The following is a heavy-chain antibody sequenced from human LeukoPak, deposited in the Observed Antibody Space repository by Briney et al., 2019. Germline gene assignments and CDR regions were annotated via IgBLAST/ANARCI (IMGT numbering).Heavy chain of an antibody. V-gene: IGHV4-34*01. CDR1: GGSFSGYY. Sequence: SETLSLTCAVYGGSFSGYYWSWIRQPPGKGLEWIGEINHSGSTNYNPSLKSRVTISVDTSKNQFSLKLSSVTAADTAVYYCARDLIWGSYRPFDYWGQGTLVTVSS. CDR3: ARDLIWGSYRPFDY. D-gene: IGHD3-16*02. J-gene: IGHJ4*02. CDR2: INHSGST.